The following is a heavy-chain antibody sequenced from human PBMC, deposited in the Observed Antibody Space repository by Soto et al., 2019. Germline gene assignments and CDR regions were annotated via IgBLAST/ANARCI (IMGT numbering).Heavy chain of an antibody. CDR2: INWSGGST. Sequence: EVQLVESGGSVVRPGGSLRLSCAASGFIFDDYGMSWVRQVPGKGLEWVSGINWSGGSTRYADSVEGRFTISRDNAKNSLYLQMNSLVGEDTALYYCARGGCSSTSCYRYSLMDVWGKGTTVTVFS. D-gene: IGHD2-2*01. CDR3: ARGGCSSTSCYRYSLMDV. CDR1: GFIFDDYG. V-gene: IGHV3-20*04. J-gene: IGHJ6*04.